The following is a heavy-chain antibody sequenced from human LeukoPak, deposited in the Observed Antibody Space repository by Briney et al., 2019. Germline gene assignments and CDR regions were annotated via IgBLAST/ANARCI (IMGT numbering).Heavy chain of an antibody. V-gene: IGHV3-30*18. Sequence: GGSLRLSCAASGFTFSSYGMHWVRQAPGKGLEWVARISYDGSNKYYADSVEGRFTISRDNSKNTLYLQMNSLRAEDTAVYYCAKPTRYCSGGSCYPGRYGMDVWGQGTTVTVSS. CDR1: GFTFSSYG. CDR3: AKPTRYCSGGSCYPGRYGMDV. CDR2: ISYDGSNK. J-gene: IGHJ6*02. D-gene: IGHD2-15*01.